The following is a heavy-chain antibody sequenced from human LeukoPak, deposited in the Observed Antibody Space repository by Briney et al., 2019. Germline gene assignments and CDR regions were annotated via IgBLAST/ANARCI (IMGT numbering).Heavy chain of an antibody. D-gene: IGHD3-9*01. J-gene: IGHJ4*02. CDR2: ISAYYGNT. Sequence: GASVKVSCKASGYTFTSYGISWVRQAPGQGLEGMGWISAYYGNTNYAQKLQGRVTMTTDTSTSTAYMELRSLRSDDTALYYCARPGYYDILTGYYQRLGFDYWGQGTLVTVSS. CDR3: ARPGYYDILTGYYQRLGFDY. V-gene: IGHV1-18*01. CDR1: GYTFTSYG.